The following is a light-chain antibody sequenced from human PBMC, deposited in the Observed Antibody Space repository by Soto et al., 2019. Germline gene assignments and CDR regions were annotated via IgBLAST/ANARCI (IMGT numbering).Light chain of an antibody. CDR3: QQPSNWPPYT. CDR1: QSVSSY. V-gene: IGKV3-11*01. CDR2: DAS. J-gene: IGKJ2*01. Sequence: EIVLTQSPATLSLSPGERATLSCRASQSVSSYLAWYQQKPGQAPRLLIYDASNRATGIPARFSGSGSGTDFTLPISSLEPEDSAVYYCQQPSNWPPYTFGQGTKLEIK.